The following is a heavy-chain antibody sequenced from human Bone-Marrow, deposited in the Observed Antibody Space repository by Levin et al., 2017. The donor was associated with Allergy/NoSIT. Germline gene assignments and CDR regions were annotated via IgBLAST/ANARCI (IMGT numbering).Heavy chain of an antibody. CDR3: ASTQRHSYPTPLEMATKHLIDY. Sequence: GESLKISCAASGFTFSSYAMHWVRQAPGKGLEWVAVISYDGSNKYYADSVKGRFTISRDNSKNTLYLQMNSLRAEDTAVYYCASTQRHSYPTPLEMATKHLIDYWGQGTLVTVSS. V-gene: IGHV3-30-3*01. J-gene: IGHJ4*02. CDR1: GFTFSSYA. D-gene: IGHD5-24*01. CDR2: ISYDGSNK.